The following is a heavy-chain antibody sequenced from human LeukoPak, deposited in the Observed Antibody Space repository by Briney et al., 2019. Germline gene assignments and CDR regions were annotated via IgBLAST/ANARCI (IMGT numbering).Heavy chain of an antibody. CDR3: ARVGYSYVINDRSRTGLGAYPTKYYYHMDV. Sequence: SETLSLTCAVYGGSFSDYYWGWIRQPPGKGLEWIGEIHPSGSTNYRPSLKSRVTISLDASKNQFSLKLSSVAAADTAVYFCARVGYSYVINDRSRTGLGAYPTKYYYHMDVWDKGTTVTVSS. D-gene: IGHD5-18*01. J-gene: IGHJ6*03. CDR2: IHPSGST. V-gene: IGHV4-34*01. CDR1: GGSFSDYY.